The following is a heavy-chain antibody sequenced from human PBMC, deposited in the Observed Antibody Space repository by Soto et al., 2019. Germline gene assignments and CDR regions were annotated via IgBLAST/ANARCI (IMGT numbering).Heavy chain of an antibody. CDR3: ARGRAMSGIAAAGPMDV. CDR1: ASSLSGYY. CDR2: INHRGST. J-gene: IGHJ6*02. Sequence: TLSPTCVLDASSLSGYYRSWIRPPPGRGLEWIGEINHRGSTNYNPSLKSRVTISVDTSKNQFSLKLSSVTAADTAVYYCARGRAMSGIAAAGPMDVWGHGTTVTVSS. V-gene: IGHV4-34*01. D-gene: IGHD6-13*01.